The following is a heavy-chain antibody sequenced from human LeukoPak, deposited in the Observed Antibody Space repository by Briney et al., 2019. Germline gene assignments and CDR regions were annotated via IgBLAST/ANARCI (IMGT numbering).Heavy chain of an antibody. J-gene: IGHJ4*02. CDR3: ARGSYYGYYYFDY. Sequence: PGASLRLSCAASGFTFSSYAMSWVRQAPGKGLEWVSGISRSGGSTNYADSVKGRFTISRDNSKSTLYLQMNSLRAEDTAVYYCARGSYYGYYYFDYWGQGTLVTVSS. CDR1: GFTFSSYA. CDR2: ISRSGGST. D-gene: IGHD1-26*01. V-gene: IGHV3-23*01.